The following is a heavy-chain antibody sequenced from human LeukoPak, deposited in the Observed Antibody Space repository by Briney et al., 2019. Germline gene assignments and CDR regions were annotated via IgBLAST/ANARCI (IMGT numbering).Heavy chain of an antibody. CDR2: IKPSSGGT. CDR1: AYY. Sequence: AYYMHWGRQSAGYGREWMGWIKPSSGGTNYAQKFQGRVTMTRATSISTAYMELSRLRSDDTAVYSCARVFDYWGQGTLVTVSS. CDR3: ARVFDY. V-gene: IGHV1-2*02. J-gene: IGHJ4*02.